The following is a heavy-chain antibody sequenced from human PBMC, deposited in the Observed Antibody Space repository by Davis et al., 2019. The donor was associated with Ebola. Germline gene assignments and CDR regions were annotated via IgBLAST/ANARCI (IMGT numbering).Heavy chain of an antibody. CDR2: IYSGGET. CDR1: GLTFNSYG. CDR3: AKGGMATTDAGFDY. V-gene: IGHV3-NL1*01. D-gene: IGHD5-24*01. Sequence: PGGSLRLSCAASGLTFNSYGMHWVRQAPGKGLEWVSVIYSGGETYYADSMKGRFTISRDISKNTLFLQMDSLRAEDTAVYYCAKGGMATTDAGFDYWGQGTLVTVSS. J-gene: IGHJ4*02.